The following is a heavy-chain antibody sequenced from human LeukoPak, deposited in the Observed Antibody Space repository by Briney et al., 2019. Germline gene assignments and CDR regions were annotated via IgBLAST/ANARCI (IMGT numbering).Heavy chain of an antibody. CDR2: ISSSSSYI. D-gene: IGHD6-13*01. Sequence: GGSLRLSCAASGFTFSSYEMNWVRQAPGKGLEWVSSISSSSSYIYYADSVKGRFTISRDNAENSLYLQMNSLRAEDTAVYSCARFISSSWYFDYWGQGTLVTVSS. CDR1: GFTFSSYE. V-gene: IGHV3-21*01. J-gene: IGHJ4*02. CDR3: ARFISSSWYFDY.